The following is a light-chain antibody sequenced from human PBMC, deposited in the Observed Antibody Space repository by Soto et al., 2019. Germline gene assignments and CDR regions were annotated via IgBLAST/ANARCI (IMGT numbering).Light chain of an antibody. Sequence: DIQMTQSPSTLSASVGDRVTITCRASQTISSWLAWYQQKPGKAPKLLIYKASTLKSGVPSRFSGSGSGTEFTLTISSLQSEDFALYYCQQYNNWPLTFGGGTKVDIK. CDR1: QTISSW. V-gene: IGKV1-5*03. CDR2: KAS. CDR3: QQYNNWPLT. J-gene: IGKJ4*01.